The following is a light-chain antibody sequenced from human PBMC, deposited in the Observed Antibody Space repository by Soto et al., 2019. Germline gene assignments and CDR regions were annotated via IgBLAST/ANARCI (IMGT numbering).Light chain of an antibody. Sequence: AIQMTQSPSSLSASVGDRVTITCRASQAIRNDLGWYQQKPGKAPNLLIFGASNLQVGVPVRFSASGSGTTFTLTISNLQPEDFASYYCLQDYTYPWTFGQGTKVDI. V-gene: IGKV1-6*01. J-gene: IGKJ1*01. CDR1: QAIRND. CDR2: GAS. CDR3: LQDYTYPWT.